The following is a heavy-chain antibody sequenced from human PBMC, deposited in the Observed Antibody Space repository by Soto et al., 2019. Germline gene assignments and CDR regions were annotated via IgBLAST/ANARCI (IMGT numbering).Heavy chain of an antibody. J-gene: IGHJ6*03. CDR3: ARRARPDFYYMDF. CDR2: ISTNGVGT. Sequence: GGSLRLSCAASGYTLSGYAMDWVRQAPGKGLEYVSGISTNGVGTYYANSVQGRFTISRDNSKNTVYLQMGSLRPEDMAVYYCARRARPDFYYMDFWGKGTTVTAP. D-gene: IGHD6-6*01. CDR1: GYTLSGYA. V-gene: IGHV3-64*01.